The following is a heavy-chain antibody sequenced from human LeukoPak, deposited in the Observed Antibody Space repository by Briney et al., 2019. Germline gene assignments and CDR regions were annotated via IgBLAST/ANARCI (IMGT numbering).Heavy chain of an antibody. Sequence: GESLQISCQGSGYSFISYWITWVRQMPGKGLEWMGMMHPSESYTNYSPSFQGHVTISADKSISTAYLQWSSLKASDTAMYYCARRLAGGSYYDLLDYWGQGTLVTVSS. J-gene: IGHJ4*02. CDR2: MHPSESYT. CDR3: ARRLAGGSYYDLLDY. V-gene: IGHV5-10-1*01. CDR1: GYSFISYW. D-gene: IGHD1-26*01.